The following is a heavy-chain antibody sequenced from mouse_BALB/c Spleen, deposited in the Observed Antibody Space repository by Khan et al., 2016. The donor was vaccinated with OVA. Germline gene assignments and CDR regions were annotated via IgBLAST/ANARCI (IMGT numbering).Heavy chain of an antibody. CDR2: INYSGST. Sequence: VQLKESGPGLVKPSQSLSLTCTVTGYSITSDYAWNWIRQFPGNKREWMGYINYSGSTNYNPALKSRISITRDTSKNQFFLQLNSVTTADTATYYCARDGSRYNYAMDYWGQGTSVTVSS. D-gene: IGHD2-3*01. J-gene: IGHJ4*01. V-gene: IGHV3-2*02. CDR3: ARDGSRYNYAMDY. CDR1: GYSITSDYA.